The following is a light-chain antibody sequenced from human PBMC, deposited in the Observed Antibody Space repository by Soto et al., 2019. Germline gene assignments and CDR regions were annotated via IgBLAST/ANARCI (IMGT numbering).Light chain of an antibody. CDR3: QQNYNTPLT. J-gene: IGKJ4*01. V-gene: IGKV1-39*01. Sequence: DIPMTQSPSSLSASVGDRVTITCRASQTMNNYLNWYQRKPGKAPKLLIYTTSSLQSGVPSRFSGSGSGTDFTLTISNLQPEDCAIYYCQQNYNTPLTFGGGTKVEIK. CDR2: TTS. CDR1: QTMNNY.